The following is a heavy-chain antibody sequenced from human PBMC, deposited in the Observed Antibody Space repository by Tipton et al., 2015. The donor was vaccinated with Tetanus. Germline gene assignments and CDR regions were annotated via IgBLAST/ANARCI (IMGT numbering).Heavy chain of an antibody. D-gene: IGHD6-19*01. CDR1: GGSMRSYY. J-gene: IGHJ5*02. V-gene: IGHV4-59*01. Sequence: TLSLTCTVSGGSMRSYYWSWIRQPPGKGLEWIGYIYYSGSTNYNSSLKSRVTISVDTSKNQFSLRLNSVTAADTAMYYCVRSSPIRVADKWGVDWFDPWGQGTLVTVSS. CDR3: VRSSPIRVADKWGVDWFDP. CDR2: IYYSGST.